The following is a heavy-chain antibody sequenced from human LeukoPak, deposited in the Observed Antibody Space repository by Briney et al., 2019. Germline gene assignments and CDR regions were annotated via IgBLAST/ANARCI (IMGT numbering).Heavy chain of an antibody. V-gene: IGHV4-4*07. CDR3: ARDSGSRVWLIVY. Sequence: PSETLSLTCTVSGVSISSYYWNWIRQPAGKALQWIGRIYTSGSPNYNPSLKSRVTMTVDTSKNQFSLKLTSVTAADTAAYYCARDSGSRVWLIVYWGQGTLVTVSS. J-gene: IGHJ4*02. CDR1: GVSISSYY. D-gene: IGHD5-12*01. CDR2: IYTSGSP.